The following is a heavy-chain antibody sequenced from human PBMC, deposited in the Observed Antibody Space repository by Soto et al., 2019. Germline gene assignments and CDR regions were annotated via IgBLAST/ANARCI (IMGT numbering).Heavy chain of an antibody. D-gene: IGHD4-17*01. J-gene: IGHJ6*03. CDR1: GYTFTSYG. CDR3: AREDDYGDYRGGKYYYYYMDV. Sequence: ASVKVSCKASGYTFTSYGISWVRQAPGQGLEWMGWISAYNGNTNYAQKLQGRVTMTTDTSTSTAYMELRSLRSDDTAVYYCAREDDYGDYRGGKYYYYYMDVWGKGTTVTVSS. CDR2: ISAYNGNT. V-gene: IGHV1-18*01.